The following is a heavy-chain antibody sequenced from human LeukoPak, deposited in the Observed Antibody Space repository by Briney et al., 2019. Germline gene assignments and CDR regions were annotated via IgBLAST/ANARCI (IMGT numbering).Heavy chain of an antibody. V-gene: IGHV3-21*04. CDR2: IDTSSRYI. J-gene: IGHJ4*02. CDR1: GFTFSSYS. D-gene: IGHD2-21*01. CDR3: ARAPVTSCRGAYCYPFDY. Sequence: GGSLRLSCAASGFTFSSYSMNWVRQAPGKGLEWVSSIDTSSRYIYYGDSVKGRFTISRDNAKNSLYLQMNILRVDDAAVYYCARAPVTSCRGAYCYPFDYWGQGTLVTVSS.